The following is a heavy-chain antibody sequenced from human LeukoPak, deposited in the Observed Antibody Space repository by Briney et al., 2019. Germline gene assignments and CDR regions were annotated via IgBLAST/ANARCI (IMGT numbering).Heavy chain of an antibody. CDR1: GDSVSSNSAA. CDR2: TYYRSKWYN. CDR3: ARLNWNDRKGIRAYYFDY. J-gene: IGHJ4*02. D-gene: IGHD1-1*01. Sequence: SQTLSLTCAISGDSVSSNSAAWNWIRQSPSRGLEWLGRTYYRSKWYNDYAVSVKSRITINPDTSKNQFSLQLNSVTPEDTAVYYCARLNWNDRKGIRAYYFDYWGQGTLVTVSS. V-gene: IGHV6-1*01.